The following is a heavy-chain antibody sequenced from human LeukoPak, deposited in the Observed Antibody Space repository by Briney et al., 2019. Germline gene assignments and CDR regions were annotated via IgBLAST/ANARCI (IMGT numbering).Heavy chain of an antibody. CDR1: GYTFPRYG. Sequence: ASVKVSFKASGYTFPRYGISWVRQAPGQGREWMAWISAYNGNTDYAQKFQGRVTMTTDTSTSTAYMELRSLRSDDTAVYYCARARYLTGSRDDAFDIWGQGTVVTVSS. D-gene: IGHD1-26*01. CDR2: ISAYNGNT. V-gene: IGHV1-18*01. CDR3: ARARYLTGSRDDAFDI. J-gene: IGHJ3*02.